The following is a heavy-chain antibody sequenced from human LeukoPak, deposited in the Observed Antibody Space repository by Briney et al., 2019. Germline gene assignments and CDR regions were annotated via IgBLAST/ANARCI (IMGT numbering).Heavy chain of an antibody. V-gene: IGHV4-34*01. CDR1: GGSFSGYY. J-gene: IGHJ4*02. D-gene: IGHD3-9*01. CDR3: ARGGNNRLGFLTGYYRPLKAFDY. CDR2: INHSGST. Sequence: SETLSLTCAVYGGSFSGYYWSWIRQPPGKGLEWIGEINHSGSTNYNPSLKSRVTISVDTSKNQFSLKLSSVTAADTAVYYCARGGNNRLGFLTGYYRPLKAFDYWGQGTLVTVSS.